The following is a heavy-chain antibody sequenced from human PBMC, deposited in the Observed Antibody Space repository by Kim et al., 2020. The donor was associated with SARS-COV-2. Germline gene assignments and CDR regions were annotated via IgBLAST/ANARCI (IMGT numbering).Heavy chain of an antibody. CDR3: ERDCAAMSLYIYYYNSG. V-gene: IGHV3-30*03. D-gene: IGHD6-25*01. CDR1: GFTFKNFG. J-gene: IGHJ6*01. Sequence: GGSLRLSCPASGFTFKNFGLHWARQGPGTGQDWVAFLSNDDSRSYYSDSFNCSLTISKDNSTNTLSLQMISLIPDDSTVYDCERDCAAMSLYIYYYNSG. CDR2: LSNDDSRS.